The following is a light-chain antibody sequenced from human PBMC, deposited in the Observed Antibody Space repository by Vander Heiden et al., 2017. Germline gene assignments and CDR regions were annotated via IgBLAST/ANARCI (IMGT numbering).Light chain of an antibody. CDR2: WAS. CDR3: QQYYATLT. CDR1: QSVLCSSNNKNY. V-gene: IGKV4-1*01. J-gene: IGKJ5*01. Sequence: DNVMTQSPDSLAVSLGERATSNCKSSQSVLCSSNNKNYLAWYRQKPGQPPELLIYWASTRESGVPDRFSGSGSGTDFTLTISSLQAEDVAVYYCQQYYATLTFGQGTRLEIK.